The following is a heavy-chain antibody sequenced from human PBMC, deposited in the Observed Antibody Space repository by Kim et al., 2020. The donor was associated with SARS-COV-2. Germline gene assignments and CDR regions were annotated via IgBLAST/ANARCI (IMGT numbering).Heavy chain of an antibody. Sequence: SVKVSCKASGGTFSSYAISWVRQAPGQGLEWMGRIIPILGIANYAQKFQGRVTITADKSTSTAYMELSSLRSEDTAVYYCARDHYSGSPPGYFDYWGQGTLVTVSS. CDR1: GGTFSSYA. V-gene: IGHV1-69*04. D-gene: IGHD1-26*01. J-gene: IGHJ4*02. CDR2: IIPILGIA. CDR3: ARDHYSGSPPGYFDY.